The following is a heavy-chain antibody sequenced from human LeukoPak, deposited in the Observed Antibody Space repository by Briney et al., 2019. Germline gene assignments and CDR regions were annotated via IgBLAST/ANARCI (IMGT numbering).Heavy chain of an antibody. CDR3: ARDSSRATED. CDR2: INHSGST. V-gene: IGHV4-34*01. CDR1: GGSFSGYY. J-gene: IGHJ4*02. D-gene: IGHD1-26*01. Sequence: PSETLSLTRAVYGGSFSGYYWSWIRQPPGKGLGWIGEINHSGSTNYNPSLKSRVTISVDTSKNQFSLKLSSVTAADTAVYYCARDSSRATEDWGQGTLVAVSS.